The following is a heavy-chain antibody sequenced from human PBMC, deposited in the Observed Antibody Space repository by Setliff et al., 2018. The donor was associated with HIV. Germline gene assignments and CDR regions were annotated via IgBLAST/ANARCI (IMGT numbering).Heavy chain of an antibody. CDR3: VREGEYFDTIGHYLVRRFFDL. Sequence: PGGSLRLSCAASGFTFSSSEMNWVRQAPGKGLEWVSYISSSSNTIYYADSVKGRFTISRDNAKKSVFLHMNSLRGEDTAVYYCVREGEYFDTIGHYLVRRFFDLWGQGTMVTVSS. D-gene: IGHD3-9*01. CDR2: ISSSSNTI. V-gene: IGHV3-48*03. CDR1: GFTFSSSE. J-gene: IGHJ3*01.